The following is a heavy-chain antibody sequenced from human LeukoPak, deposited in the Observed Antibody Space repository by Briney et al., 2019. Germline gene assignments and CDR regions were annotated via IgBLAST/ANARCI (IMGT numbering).Heavy chain of an antibody. CDR3: AREDGSSSSAEYFQH. CDR1: GYTFTGYY. J-gene: IGHJ1*01. Sequence: VASVKVSCKTSGYTFTGYYIQWVRQTPGQGLEWMGYINPTSGGTNYAQEFQGGVTMTRDTSTSTVYMELSSLRSEDTAVYYCAREDGSSSSAEYFQHWGQGTLVTVSS. CDR2: INPTSGGT. V-gene: IGHV1-2*02. D-gene: IGHD6-6*01.